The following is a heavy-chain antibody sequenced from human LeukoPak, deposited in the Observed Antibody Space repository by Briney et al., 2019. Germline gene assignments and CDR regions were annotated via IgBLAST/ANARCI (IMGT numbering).Heavy chain of an antibody. CDR3: ARGGVNYKIAGP. Sequence: PSETLSLTCTVSGGSITSYYWSWVRQPPGKGLEWIGYIYYSGSTNYNPSFKSRVTISVDTSKNQFSLKLSSVTAADTAVYYCARGGVNYKIAGPWGQGALVTVSS. D-gene: IGHD3-10*01. CDR1: GGSITSYY. V-gene: IGHV4-59*01. CDR2: IYYSGST. J-gene: IGHJ5*02.